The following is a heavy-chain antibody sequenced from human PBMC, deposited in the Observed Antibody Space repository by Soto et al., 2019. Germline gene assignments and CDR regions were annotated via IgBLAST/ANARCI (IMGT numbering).Heavy chain of an antibody. V-gene: IGHV1-18*01. CDR2: ISAYNGNT. Sequence: QVQLVQSGAEVKKPGASVKVSCKSSGYTFSSYGISWVRQAPGQGIEWMGWISAYNGNTNYAQKLQGRVTMTTHTSTSTAYMGLSRLRSTDTAVYYCASSYCGGDCSVLYYSSGKAVWGQWNTVPVSS. D-gene: IGHD2-21*02. CDR3: ASSYCGGDCSVLYYSSGKAV. CDR1: GYTFSSYG. J-gene: IGHJ6*02.